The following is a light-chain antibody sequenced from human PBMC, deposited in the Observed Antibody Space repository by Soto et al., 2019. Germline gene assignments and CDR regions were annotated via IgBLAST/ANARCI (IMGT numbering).Light chain of an antibody. Sequence: SQLPQSPSSLSASVGDRVAITCLASQGISSYLAWYQQKPGKAPKLLIYAASTLQSGVPPRFSGSGSGTDFTLTISSLQPEDFATYYCQQLNSYPLTFGGGTKVDIK. V-gene: IGKV1-9*01. J-gene: IGKJ4*01. CDR2: AAS. CDR3: QQLNSYPLT. CDR1: QGISSY.